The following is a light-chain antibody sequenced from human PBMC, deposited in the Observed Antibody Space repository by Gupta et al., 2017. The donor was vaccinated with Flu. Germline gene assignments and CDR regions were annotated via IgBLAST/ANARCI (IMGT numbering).Light chain of an antibody. J-gene: IGKJ2*01. V-gene: IGKV1-8*01. CDR1: QGISSY. CDR2: AAS. Sequence: PSSFSASTGDRVTITCRASQGISSYLAWYQQKPGKAPKLLIYAASTLQSGVPSRFSGSGSGTDFTLTISCLQSEDFATYYCQQDDSSSYTFGQGTKLEIK. CDR3: QQDDSSSYT.